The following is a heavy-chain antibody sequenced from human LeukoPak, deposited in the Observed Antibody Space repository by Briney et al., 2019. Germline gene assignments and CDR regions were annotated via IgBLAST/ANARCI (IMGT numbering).Heavy chain of an antibody. CDR2: INHSGST. J-gene: IGHJ5*02. V-gene: IGHV4-34*01. CDR3: ARRISRDGYNYWAPRLNWFDP. D-gene: IGHD5-24*01. CDR1: GGSFSGYY. Sequence: TSETLSLTCAVYGGSFSGYYWSWIRQPPGKGLEWIGEINHSGSTNYNPSLKSRVTISVDTSKNQFSLKLSSVTAADTAVYYCARRISRDGYNYWAPRLNWFDPWGQGTLVTVSS.